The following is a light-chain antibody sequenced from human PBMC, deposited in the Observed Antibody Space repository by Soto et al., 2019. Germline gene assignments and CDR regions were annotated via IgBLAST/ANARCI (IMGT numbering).Light chain of an antibody. CDR1: QGIKNW. V-gene: IGKV1-5*01. J-gene: IGKJ4*01. CDR2: DAS. CDR3: QQYNSYPLT. Sequence: DIQMTQSPSYVSASVGDRVTITCRASQGIKNWLAWYQQKPGKAPNLLIYDASSLESGVPSRFSGSGFGTEFTLTISSLQPDDFATYYCQQYNSYPLTFGGGTKVDIK.